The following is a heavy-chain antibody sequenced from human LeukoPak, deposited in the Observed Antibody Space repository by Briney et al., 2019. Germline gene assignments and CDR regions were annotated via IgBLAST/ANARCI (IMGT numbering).Heavy chain of an antibody. CDR2: IYYSGST. V-gene: IGHV4-59*01. CDR1: GGSISSYY. D-gene: IGHD3-9*01. Sequence: SETLSLTCTVSGGSISSYYWSWIRHPPGKGLEWIGYIYYSGSTNYNPSLKSRVTISVDTSKNQFSLKLSSVTAADTAVYYCARDTPYYDILTGYYREANYYYGMDVWGKGTTVTVSS. J-gene: IGHJ6*04. CDR3: ARDTPYYDILTGYYREANYYYGMDV.